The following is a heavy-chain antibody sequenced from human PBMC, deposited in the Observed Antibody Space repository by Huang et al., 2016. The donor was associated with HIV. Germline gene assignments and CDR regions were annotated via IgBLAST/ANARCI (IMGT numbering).Heavy chain of an antibody. J-gene: IGHJ4*02. CDR1: GGTFSKYA. V-gene: IGHV1-69*13. CDR3: ARGQLGSYGDYDVLY. Sequence: QVQLVQSGAEVKTPGSSVTVSCQASGGTFSKYAISWVRQAPGQGLEWMGGIIPMFGTPNYARKCQGRGTITADDSTSTTYVEVSSLRSEDTALYYCARGQLGSYGDYDVLYWGQGTLVTVSS. CDR2: IIPMFGTP. D-gene: IGHD4-17*01.